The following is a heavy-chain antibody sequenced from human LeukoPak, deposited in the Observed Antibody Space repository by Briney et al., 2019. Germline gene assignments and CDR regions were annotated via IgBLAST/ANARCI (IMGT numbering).Heavy chain of an antibody. J-gene: IGHJ3*02. CDR2: ISSSSSYI. V-gene: IGHV3-21*01. Sequence: GGSLRLSCAASGFTFSIYSMNWVRQAPGKGLEWVSSISSSSSYIYYADSVKGRFTISRDNAQNSLFLQMNSLRDDDTAMYYCARGRGTTEIRSHTFDIWGQGTMVTVSS. CDR3: ARGRGTTEIRSHTFDI. CDR1: GFTFSIYS. D-gene: IGHD1-1*01.